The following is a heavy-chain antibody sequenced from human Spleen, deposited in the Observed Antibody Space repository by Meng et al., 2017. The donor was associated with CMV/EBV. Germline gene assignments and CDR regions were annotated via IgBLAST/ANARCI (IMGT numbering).Heavy chain of an antibody. J-gene: IGHJ4*02. D-gene: IGHD1-1*01. CDR2: VSTYNGKT. V-gene: IGHV1-18*01. CDR1: GYRFTTYG. CDR3: VRDKRSTPDY. Sequence: ASVKVSCKASGYRFTTYGISWVRQAPGQGLEWMGWVSTYNGKTNSAQKFQGRITMTTDTSTSTAYMELRSLRSDDTANYYCVRDKRSTPDYWGQGTLVTVSS.